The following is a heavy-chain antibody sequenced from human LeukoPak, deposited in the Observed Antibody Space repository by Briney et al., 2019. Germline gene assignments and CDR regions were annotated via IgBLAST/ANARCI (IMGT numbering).Heavy chain of an antibody. J-gene: IGHJ4*02. D-gene: IGHD3-22*01. CDR2: XXPIFGTA. Sequence: QAPGQGLEXMXGXXPIFGTANYAQKFQGRVTITADESTSTAYMELSSLRSEDTAVYYCARKGAYYYDSSGYYPLDYWGQGTLVTVSS. V-gene: IGHV1-69*01. CDR3: ARKGAYYYDSSGYYPLDY.